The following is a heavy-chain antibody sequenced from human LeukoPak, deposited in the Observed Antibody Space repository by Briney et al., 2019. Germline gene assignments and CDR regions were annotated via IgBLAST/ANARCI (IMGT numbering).Heavy chain of an antibody. D-gene: IGHD4-23*01. V-gene: IGHV1-69*06. J-gene: IGHJ6*03. CDR2: IIPIFGTA. Sequence: ASVKVSCKASGGTFSSYAISWVRQAPGQGLEWMGGIIPIFGTANYAQKFQGRVTITADKSTSTAYMELSSLRSEDTAVYYCARVGGQEPIYYYYMDVWGKGTTVTVSS. CDR1: GGTFSSYA. CDR3: ARVGGQEPIYYYYMDV.